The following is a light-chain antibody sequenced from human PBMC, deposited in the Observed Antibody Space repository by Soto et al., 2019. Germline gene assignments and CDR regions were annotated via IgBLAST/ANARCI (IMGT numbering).Light chain of an antibody. Sequence: DIQMTQSPSTLPASVGGRVTITCRASQSVRSHLNWFQQKPGKAPKLLIYKASTLKSGVPSRFSGSGSGTEFPLTISSLQPDDFATYYCQHYNSYSEAFGQGTKVDIK. J-gene: IGKJ1*01. CDR2: KAS. CDR1: QSVRSH. V-gene: IGKV1-5*03. CDR3: QHYNSYSEA.